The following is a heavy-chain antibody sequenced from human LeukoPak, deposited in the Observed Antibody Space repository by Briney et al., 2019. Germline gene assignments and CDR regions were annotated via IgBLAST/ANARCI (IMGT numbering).Heavy chain of an antibody. CDR3: AKDRRRYSGAAAHFDY. CDR1: GFTFSSYA. D-gene: IGHD6-13*01. J-gene: IGHJ4*02. Sequence: GGSLRLSCAASGFTFSSYAMHWVRQAPGKGLEWVSGISWNSGSIGYADSVKGRFTISRDNAKNSLYLQMNSLRAEDTALYYCAKDRRRYSGAAAHFDYWGQGTLVTVSS. CDR2: ISWNSGSI. V-gene: IGHV3-9*01.